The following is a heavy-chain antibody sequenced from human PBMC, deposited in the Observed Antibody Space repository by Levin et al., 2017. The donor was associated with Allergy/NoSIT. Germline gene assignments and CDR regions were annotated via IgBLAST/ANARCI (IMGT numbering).Heavy chain of an antibody. Sequence: GESLKISCSASGFTFSSYAMHWVRQAPGKGLEYVSAISSNGGSTYYADSVKGRFTISRDNSKNTLYLQMSSLRAEDTAVYYCVNSLINWGWDAFDIWGQGTMVTVSS. V-gene: IGHV3-64D*06. D-gene: IGHD7-27*01. CDR3: VNSLINWGWDAFDI. CDR2: ISSNGGST. CDR1: GFTFSSYA. J-gene: IGHJ3*02.